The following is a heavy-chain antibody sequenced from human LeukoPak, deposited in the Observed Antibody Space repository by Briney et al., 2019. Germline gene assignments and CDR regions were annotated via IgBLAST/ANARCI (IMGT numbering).Heavy chain of an antibody. V-gene: IGHV4-4*07. J-gene: IGHJ3*02. D-gene: IGHD5-24*01. CDR3: ARAVGARRDGYYDAFDI. Sequence: SETLSLTCTISGGSTTGYFWSWIRQPAGKGLEWIGRIYTSGSTNYNPSLKSRVTISVDTSKNQFSLKLSSVTAADTAVYYCARAVGARRDGYYDAFDIWGQGTMVTVSS. CDR1: GGSTTGYF. CDR2: IYTSGST.